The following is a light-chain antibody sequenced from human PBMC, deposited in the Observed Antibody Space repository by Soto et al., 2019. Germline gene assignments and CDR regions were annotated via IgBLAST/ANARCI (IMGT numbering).Light chain of an antibody. Sequence: DIQMTQSPSTLSASVGDRVTITCRASQSITSWLAWYQQKSGKAPKLLIYDASSLERGVPSRFSGSGSGTEFTLTISSLQPDDFATYYCQQYTGFSRTFGQGTKVDIK. J-gene: IGKJ1*01. V-gene: IGKV1-5*01. CDR3: QQYTGFSRT. CDR2: DAS. CDR1: QSITSW.